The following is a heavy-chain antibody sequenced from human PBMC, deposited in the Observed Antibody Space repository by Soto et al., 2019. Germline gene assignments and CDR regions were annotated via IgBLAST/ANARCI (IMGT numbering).Heavy chain of an antibody. J-gene: IGHJ4*02. Sequence: QVQLVQSGAEVKKPGSSVKVSCKASGGTFSSHVFNWVRQATGQGLEWMGGIMPIIGTTNYAQKFQGRVTITADESTSTAYIELSSLRSEDTAVYYCARDVEFRDGNISHLDYWGQGTLVTVSS. CDR2: IMPIIGTT. D-gene: IGHD3-10*01. CDR1: GGTFSSHV. V-gene: IGHV1-69*01. CDR3: ARDVEFRDGNISHLDY.